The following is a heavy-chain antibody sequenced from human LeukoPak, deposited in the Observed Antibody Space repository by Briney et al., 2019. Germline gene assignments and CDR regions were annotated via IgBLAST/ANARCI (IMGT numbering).Heavy chain of an antibody. CDR3: AKADFWSGYYRSAFDI. D-gene: IGHD3-3*01. CDR1: GFTFSNYA. J-gene: IGHJ3*02. Sequence: PGGSLRLSCAASGFTFSNYAMTWVRQAPGKGLEWVSAISGSGGSTYYADSVTGRFPISRDNSKNTLYLQMNSLRAKDTAVYYCAKADFWSGYYRSAFDIWGQGTMVTVSS. V-gene: IGHV3-23*01. CDR2: ISGSGGST.